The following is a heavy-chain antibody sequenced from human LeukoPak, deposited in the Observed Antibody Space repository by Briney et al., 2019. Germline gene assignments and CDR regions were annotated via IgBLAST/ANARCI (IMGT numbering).Heavy chain of an antibody. Sequence: SETLSLTCAVYGGSFSGYYWSWIRQPPGKGREWIGEINHSGSTNYNPSLKSRVTISVDTSKNQFSLKLSSVTAADTAVYYCATVSGGSRKSVDYWGQGTLVTVSS. CDR3: ATVSGGSRKSVDY. CDR2: INHSGST. D-gene: IGHD2-15*01. V-gene: IGHV4-34*01. J-gene: IGHJ4*02. CDR1: GGSFSGYY.